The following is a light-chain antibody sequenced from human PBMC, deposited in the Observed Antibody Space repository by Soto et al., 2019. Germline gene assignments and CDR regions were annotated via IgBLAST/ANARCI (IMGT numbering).Light chain of an antibody. Sequence: QSALTQPRSVSGSPGQSVTLSCTGTSSDVGGYNYVSWYQQHPGKAPKLMIYDVITWPSWVPDRFSGSKSGNTASLTISGLEAEDEADYYCCSYAGSYTFVFGTGTKLTVL. V-gene: IGLV2-11*01. CDR1: SSDVGGYNY. J-gene: IGLJ1*01. CDR3: CSYAGSYTFV. CDR2: DVI.